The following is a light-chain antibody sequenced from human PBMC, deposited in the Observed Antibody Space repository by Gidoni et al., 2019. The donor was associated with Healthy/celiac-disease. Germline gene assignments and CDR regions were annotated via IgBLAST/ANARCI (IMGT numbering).Light chain of an antibody. V-gene: IGLV2-14*01. CDR1: SSDVGGYNY. CDR2: EVS. J-gene: IGLJ2*01. Sequence: QSALTQPASVSGSPGQSLTISCTGTSSDVGGYNYVSWYQQHPGKAPKLMIYEVSNRPSGVPDRFSGSKSGNTASLTISGLQAEDEADYYCSSHTSSSTLEVVFGGGTKLTVL. CDR3: SSHTSSSTLEVV.